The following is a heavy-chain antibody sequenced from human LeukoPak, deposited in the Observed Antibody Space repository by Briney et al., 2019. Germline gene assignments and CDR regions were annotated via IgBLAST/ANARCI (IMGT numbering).Heavy chain of an antibody. J-gene: IGHJ4*02. CDR3: AKDPRVGSRVATPCH. Sequence: PGGSLRLSCAASGFTFSSYAMSWVRLAPGKGLEWVSAIRGSGGSTYYADSVKGRFTISRDNSKITLFLQMNSLRAEDTAVYYCAKDPRVGSRVATPCHWGQGTLVTVSS. V-gene: IGHV3-23*01. CDR2: IRGSGGST. D-gene: IGHD5-24*01. CDR1: GFTFSSYA.